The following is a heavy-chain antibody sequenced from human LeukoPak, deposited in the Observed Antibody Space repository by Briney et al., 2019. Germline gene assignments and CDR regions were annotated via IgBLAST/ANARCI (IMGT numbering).Heavy chain of an antibody. V-gene: IGHV3-23*01. J-gene: IGHJ4*02. D-gene: IGHD3-10*01. CDR1: GFTFSSYA. Sequence: PGGSLRLSCAASGFTFSSYAMSWVRQAPGKGLEWVSAISGSGGSTYYADSVKGRFTISRDNSKNTLYLQMNSLRAEDTAVYYCAKVSGSGSYGGYFDYWGQGTLVTVSS. CDR2: ISGSGGST. CDR3: AKVSGSGSYGGYFDY.